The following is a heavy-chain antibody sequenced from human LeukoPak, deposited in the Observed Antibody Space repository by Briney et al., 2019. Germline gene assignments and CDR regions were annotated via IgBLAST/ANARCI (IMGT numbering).Heavy chain of an antibody. CDR3: ARGYPVLKRGTNWFDP. V-gene: IGHV1-8*03. CDR2: MNPNSGNT. J-gene: IGHJ5*02. Sequence: ASVKVSCKASGYTFTSYDINWVRQATGQGLEWMGWMNPNSGNTGYAQKFQGRVTITRNTSISTAYMELSSLRSEDTAVYYCARGYPVLKRGTNWFDPWGQGTLVTVSS. CDR1: GYTFTSYD. D-gene: IGHD2-8*01.